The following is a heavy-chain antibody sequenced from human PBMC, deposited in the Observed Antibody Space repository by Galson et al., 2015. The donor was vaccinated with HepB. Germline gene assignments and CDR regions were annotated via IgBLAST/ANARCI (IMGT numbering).Heavy chain of an antibody. CDR1: GFTFGDYA. D-gene: IGHD3-10*01. CDR3: TRDYYGSGSYRINWFDP. Sequence: SLRLSCAASGFTFGDYAMSWVRQAPGKGLEWVGFIRSKAYGGTTEYAASVKGRFTISRDDSKSIAYLQMNSLKTEDTAVYYCTRDYYGSGSYRINWFDPWGQGTLVTVSS. J-gene: IGHJ5*02. CDR2: IRSKAYGGTT. V-gene: IGHV3-49*04.